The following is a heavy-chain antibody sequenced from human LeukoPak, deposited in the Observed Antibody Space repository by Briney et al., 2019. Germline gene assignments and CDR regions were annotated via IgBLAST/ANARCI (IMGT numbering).Heavy chain of an antibody. D-gene: IGHD2-15*01. CDR1: GFILSSYG. CDR2: ISSSGNTI. Sequence: GGSLRLSCAASGFILSSYGMNWVRQAPGKGLEWVSYISSSGNTIYYADSVKGRFTISRDSAKNSLHLQMSSLRAEDTAVYYCARDDPRGCSGGSCYLDYWGQGTLVTVSS. V-gene: IGHV3-48*03. CDR3: ARDDPRGCSGGSCYLDY. J-gene: IGHJ4*02.